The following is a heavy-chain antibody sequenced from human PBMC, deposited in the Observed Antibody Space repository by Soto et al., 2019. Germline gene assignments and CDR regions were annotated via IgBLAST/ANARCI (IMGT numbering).Heavy chain of an antibody. CDR2: ISSSSSYI. D-gene: IGHD1-26*01. V-gene: IGHV3-21*01. J-gene: IGHJ3*02. Sequence: GGSLRLSCAASGFTFSSYSMNWVRQAPGKGLEWVSSISSSSSYIYYADSVKGRFTISRDNAKNSLYLQMNSLRAEDTAVYYCARDLELLGGTVAFDIWGQGTMVTVS. CDR3: ARDLELLGGTVAFDI. CDR1: GFTFSSYS.